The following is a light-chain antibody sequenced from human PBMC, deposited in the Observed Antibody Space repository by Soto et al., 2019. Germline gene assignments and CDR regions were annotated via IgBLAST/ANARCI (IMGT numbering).Light chain of an antibody. CDR1: HSVNSH. CDR3: EQEKNWPL. Sequence: MMMTQSPATLSVSPGERVTLSCRTSHSVNSHVAWYQQKPGQAPRLLLYGASTRATGIPVRFSGSGFGTEFTLTISSLQSEDFAVYYCEQEKNWPLFGQGTRLDI. V-gene: IGKV3-15*01. J-gene: IGKJ5*01. CDR2: GAS.